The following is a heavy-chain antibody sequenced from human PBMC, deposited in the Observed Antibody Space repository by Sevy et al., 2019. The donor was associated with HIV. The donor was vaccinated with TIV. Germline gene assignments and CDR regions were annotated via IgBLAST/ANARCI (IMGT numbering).Heavy chain of an antibody. CDR1: GGTLTNYA. CDR2: IVPVFGTS. CDR3: TSGADCSNGVCYPRGFDP. Sequence: ASVKVSCKASGGTLTNYAISWVRQAPGQGLEWMGEIVPVFGTSHHARCFQGRVTITADESTSTAYMELRSLRSEDTAVYYCTSGADCSNGVCYPRGFDPWGQGTLVTVSS. D-gene: IGHD2-8*01. J-gene: IGHJ5*02. V-gene: IGHV1-69*13.